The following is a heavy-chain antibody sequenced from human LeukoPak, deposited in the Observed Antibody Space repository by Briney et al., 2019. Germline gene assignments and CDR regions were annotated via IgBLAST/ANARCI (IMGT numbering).Heavy chain of an antibody. CDR2: IYYSGST. V-gene: IGHV4-39*07. J-gene: IGHJ4*02. CDR3: ARVHYYGSGNPEIDY. CDR1: GGSISSSSYY. Sequence: SETLSLTCTVSGGSISSSSYYWGWIRQPPGKGLEWIGSIYYSGSTYYNPSLRSRVTISVDTSKNQFSLKLTSVTAADTAVYYCARVHYYGSGNPEIDYWGQGTLVTVSS. D-gene: IGHD3-10*01.